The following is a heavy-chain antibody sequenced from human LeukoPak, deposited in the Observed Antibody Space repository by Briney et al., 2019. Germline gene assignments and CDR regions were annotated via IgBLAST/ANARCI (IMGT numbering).Heavy chain of an antibody. V-gene: IGHV1-24*01. CDR1: GYTLTELS. D-gene: IGHD3-10*01. CDR3: VVLWFGELFGEYYFDY. Sequence: GASVKVSCKVSGYTLTELSMHWVRQAPGKGLEWMGGFDPEDGETIYAQKSQGRVTMTEDTSTDTAYMELSSLRSEDTAVYYCVVLWFGELFGEYYFDYWGQGTLVTVSS. CDR2: FDPEDGET. J-gene: IGHJ4*02.